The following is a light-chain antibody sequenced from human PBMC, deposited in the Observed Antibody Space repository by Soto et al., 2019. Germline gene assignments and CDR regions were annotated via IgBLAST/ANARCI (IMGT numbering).Light chain of an antibody. Sequence: QSVLTQPPSASGTPGQRVTISCFGSSSNIGGNAVNWYQQLPGTAPKLLIYSNNQRPSGVPDRFSGSKSDTSASLAISGLQSEDEADYYCATWDDSLNGVVFGGGTKLTVL. CDR1: SSNIGGNA. CDR3: ATWDDSLNGVV. CDR2: SNN. V-gene: IGLV1-44*01. J-gene: IGLJ2*01.